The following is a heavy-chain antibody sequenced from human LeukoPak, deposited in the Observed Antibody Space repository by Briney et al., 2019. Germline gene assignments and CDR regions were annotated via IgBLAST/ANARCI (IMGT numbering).Heavy chain of an antibody. CDR1: GGSIRSSYYY. D-gene: IGHD7-27*01. CDR2: IYDSGST. J-gene: IGHJ5*02. Sequence: PSETLSLTCTVSGGSIRSSYYYWGWIRQPPGKGLEWIGSIYDSGSTYYNPSLKSRATMSADTSKNQFSLKLSSVTAADTAVYYCASLLNGGVSHWFDPWGQGTLVTVSS. V-gene: IGHV4-39*01. CDR3: ASLLNGGVSHWFDP.